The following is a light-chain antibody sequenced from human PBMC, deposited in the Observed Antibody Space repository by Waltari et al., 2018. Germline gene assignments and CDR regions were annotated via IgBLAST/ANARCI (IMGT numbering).Light chain of an antibody. Sequence: QSALTQPRSVSGSPGQSVTISCTRTSSDVGGYDFDSWYQQYPGNAPKLIIYDVNKRPPGVPDRFSGSKSGNTASLTISGLLNEDEADYYCCSYAGADTSVIFGGGTTLTVL. CDR1: SSDVGGYDF. CDR3: CSYAGADTSVI. CDR2: DVN. V-gene: IGLV2-11*01. J-gene: IGLJ2*01.